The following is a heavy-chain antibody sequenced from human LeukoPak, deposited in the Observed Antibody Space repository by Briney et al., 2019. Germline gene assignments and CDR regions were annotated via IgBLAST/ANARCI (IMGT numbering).Heavy chain of an antibody. Sequence: PGGSLRLSCAASGFGFSRYWMHWVRQAPGTGLKWVSRIYRDGSTTDYADSVKGRFTISRDNAKNSLYLQMNSLRAEDTAVYYCARDFHRRLYDSSGYYLYWGQGTLVTVSS. V-gene: IGHV3-74*01. D-gene: IGHD3-22*01. CDR3: ARDFHRRLYDSSGYYLY. J-gene: IGHJ4*02. CDR1: GFGFSRYW. CDR2: IYRDGSTT.